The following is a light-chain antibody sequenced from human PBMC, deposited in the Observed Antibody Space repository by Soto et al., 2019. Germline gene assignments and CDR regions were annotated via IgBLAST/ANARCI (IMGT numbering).Light chain of an antibody. CDR1: QSISSW. V-gene: IGKV1-5*03. CDR3: QQYNSYSWT. CDR2: KAS. Sequence: DIQMTQSPSTLSASVGDRVTVTCRASQSISSWLAWYQQKPGKAPKLLIYKASSLESGVPSRFSGSGSRTEFTLTISSLQPDDFATYYYQQYNSYSWTFGQGTKVEIK. J-gene: IGKJ1*01.